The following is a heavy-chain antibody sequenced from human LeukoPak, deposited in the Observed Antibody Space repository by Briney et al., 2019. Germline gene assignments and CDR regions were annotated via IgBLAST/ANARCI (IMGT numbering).Heavy chain of an antibody. V-gene: IGHV1-18*03. CDR1: GYTFTSYG. J-gene: IGHJ5*02. Sequence: ASVKVSCKASGYTFTSYGISWVRQAPGQGLEWMGWISAYNGNTNYAQKLQGRVTITRDTSASTAYMELSSLRSEDMAVYYCARGERWLQSHFDPWGQGTLVTVSS. CDR3: ARGERWLQSHFDP. CDR2: ISAYNGNT. D-gene: IGHD5-24*01.